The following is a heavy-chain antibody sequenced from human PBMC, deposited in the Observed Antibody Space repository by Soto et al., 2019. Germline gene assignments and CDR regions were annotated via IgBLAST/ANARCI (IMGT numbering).Heavy chain of an antibody. CDR3: ARDKGYDSSAPDV. CDR2: IWYDGSNK. D-gene: IGHD3-22*01. V-gene: IGHV3-33*01. J-gene: IGHJ6*02. CDR1: GFTFSSYG. Sequence: GGSLRLSCAASGFTFSSYGMHWVRQAPGKGLEWVAVIWYDGSNKYYADSVKGRFTISRDNSKNTLYLQMNSLRAEDTAVYYCARDKGYDSSAPDVWGQGTTVTVSS.